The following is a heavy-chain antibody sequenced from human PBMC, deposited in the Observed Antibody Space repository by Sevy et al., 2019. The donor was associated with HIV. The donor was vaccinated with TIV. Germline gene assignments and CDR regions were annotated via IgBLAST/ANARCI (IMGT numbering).Heavy chain of an antibody. Sequence: GGSLRLSCAASGFTFSSYAMSWVRQAPGKGLEWVSAISGSGGSTYYADSVKGRFTISRDNSKNTLYLQMNSLTAEVTAVFYSAILWVGTEDIFNPWGQGTMVT. V-gene: IGHV3-23*01. D-gene: IGHD2-15*01. J-gene: IGHJ3*01. CDR2: ISGSGGST. CDR1: GFTFSSYA. CDR3: AILWVGTEDIFNP.